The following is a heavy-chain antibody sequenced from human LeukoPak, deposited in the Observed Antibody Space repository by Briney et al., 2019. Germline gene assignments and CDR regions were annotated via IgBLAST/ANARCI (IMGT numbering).Heavy chain of an antibody. CDR2: TNSDGSST. CDR1: GFTFSSSW. Sequence: GGSLRLSCAASGFTFSSSWMHWVRQAPGKGLVWVSRTNSDGSSTRYADFVKGRFTISRDNARNTLYLQMNSLRAEDTAVYYCARVSGIAARGDLRNDYWGQGTLVAVSS. V-gene: IGHV3-74*01. D-gene: IGHD6-6*01. CDR3: ARVSGIAARGDLRNDY. J-gene: IGHJ4*02.